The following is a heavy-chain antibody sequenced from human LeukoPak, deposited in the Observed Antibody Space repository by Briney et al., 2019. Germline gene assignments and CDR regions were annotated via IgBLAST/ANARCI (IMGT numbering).Heavy chain of an antibody. Sequence: PGVSLRLSCAASGFTFSSYSMNWVRQAPGKGLEWISYIGISSGNTKYADSVKGRFTISRDNAKNSLYLQMNSLRAEDTGVYYCARGNYFDYWGQGTLVTVSS. CDR3: ARGNYFDY. CDR2: IGISSGNT. CDR1: GFTFSSYS. D-gene: IGHD3-10*01. V-gene: IGHV3-48*04. J-gene: IGHJ4*02.